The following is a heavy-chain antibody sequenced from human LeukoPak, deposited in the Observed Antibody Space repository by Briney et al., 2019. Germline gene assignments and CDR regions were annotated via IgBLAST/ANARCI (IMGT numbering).Heavy chain of an antibody. Sequence: SETLSLTCTVSGGSISGYYWSWLRQPPGKGLEWLGYIHYSGSTRYNPSLENRVTISVDTSKNQFSLNLTSVTAADTAVYYCASRAAFCGDDCFRFDYWGQGTLVTVSS. D-gene: IGHD2-21*02. J-gene: IGHJ4*02. CDR3: ASRAAFCGDDCFRFDY. V-gene: IGHV4-59*01. CDR2: IHYSGST. CDR1: GGSISGYY.